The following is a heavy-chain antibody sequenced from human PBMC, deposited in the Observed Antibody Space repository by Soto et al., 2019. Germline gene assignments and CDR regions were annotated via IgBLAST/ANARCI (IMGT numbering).Heavy chain of an antibody. CDR2: IYYSGST. Sequence: PSETLSLTCTVSGGSISSYYWSWIRQPPGKGLEWIGYIYYSGSTNYNPSLKSRVTISVDTSKNQLSLKLSSVTAADTAVYYCARDHELRYFDWSQAYYYYYGMDVWGQGTTVTVSS. CDR1: GGSISSYY. D-gene: IGHD3-9*01. V-gene: IGHV4-59*01. J-gene: IGHJ6*02. CDR3: ARDHELRYFDWSQAYYYYYGMDV.